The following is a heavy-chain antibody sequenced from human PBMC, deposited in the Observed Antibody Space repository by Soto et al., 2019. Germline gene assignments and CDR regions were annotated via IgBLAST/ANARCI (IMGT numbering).Heavy chain of an antibody. J-gene: IGHJ4*02. D-gene: IGHD1-1*01. V-gene: IGHV3-23*01. CDR1: GFTFSAYA. Sequence: PGGSLRLSCAASGFTFSAYAMTWFGQGPGKGLEWVSVISGSAGATYYADSVKGRFTISRDNSKNTLYLQMNSLRAEDTAMYYCVSGYGRHAPDTRCDYGGQGTLVTGSS. CDR3: VSGYGRHAPDTRCDY. CDR2: ISGSAGAT.